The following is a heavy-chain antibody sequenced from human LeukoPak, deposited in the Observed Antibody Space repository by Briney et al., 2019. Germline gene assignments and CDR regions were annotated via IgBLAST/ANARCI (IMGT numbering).Heavy chain of an antibody. CDR2: IYPRDGST. J-gene: IGHJ4*02. V-gene: IGHV1-46*01. CDR1: GYTFTSNY. Sequence: ASVTVSCKASGYTFTSNYIHWVRQAPGQGLEWMGMIYPRDGSTSYAQKFQGRVTVTRDTSTSTVHMELSGLKSEDTAVYYCARDQEGFDYWGQGTLVTVSS. CDR3: ARDQEGFDY.